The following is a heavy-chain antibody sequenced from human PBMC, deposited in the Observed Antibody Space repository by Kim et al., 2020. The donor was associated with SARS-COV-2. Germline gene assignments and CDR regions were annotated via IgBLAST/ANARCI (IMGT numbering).Heavy chain of an antibody. Sequence: SVKVSCKASGGTFSNYVFSWVRQAPGQGLAWMGGISPIFGKANYAQNFQGRVTMTADESTTTVFLELDSLRSDDTAVYYCARERGNSYGFDYWGQGTLVIVSS. CDR1: GGTFSNYV. J-gene: IGHJ4*02. CDR2: ISPIFGKA. V-gene: IGHV1-69*13. CDR3: ARERGNSYGFDY. D-gene: IGHD1-26*01.